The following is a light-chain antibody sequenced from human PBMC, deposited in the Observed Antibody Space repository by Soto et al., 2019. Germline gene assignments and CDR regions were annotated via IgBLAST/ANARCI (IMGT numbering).Light chain of an antibody. CDR2: AAS. CDR1: QSVTINS. Sequence: EVVLTQSPGTLSLSPGERAALSCRASQSVTINSLAWYQQKFGQTPRLLIYAASTRASGIQDRFSGSGSGTDFVLTISRLEPEDFAVYYCQQYGDLPFTFGPGTKVDLK. CDR3: QQYGDLPFT. V-gene: IGKV3-20*01. J-gene: IGKJ3*01.